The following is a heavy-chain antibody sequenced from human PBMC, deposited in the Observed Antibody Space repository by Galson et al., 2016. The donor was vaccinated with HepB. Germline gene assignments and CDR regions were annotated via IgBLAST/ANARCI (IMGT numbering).Heavy chain of an antibody. CDR3: THYYYDTSGYYGKWFDP. J-gene: IGHJ5*02. CDR1: GDTFRSYA. CDR2: IIPVFGTS. Sequence: SVKVSCKASGDTFRSYAINWVRQAPGQGLEWMGGIIPVFGTSNYARKFQGRVTVTADKSTNTTYMELSSLGSEDTAVYYCTHYYYDTSGYYGKWFDPWGQGTLVTVSS. V-gene: IGHV1-69*06. D-gene: IGHD3-22*01.